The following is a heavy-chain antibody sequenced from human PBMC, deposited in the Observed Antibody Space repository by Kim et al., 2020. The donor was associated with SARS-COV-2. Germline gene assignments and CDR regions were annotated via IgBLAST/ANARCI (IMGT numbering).Heavy chain of an antibody. D-gene: IGHD2-15*01. CDR2: ISYDGSNK. J-gene: IGHJ6*02. CDR1: GFTFSSYD. CDR3: ARGEVVIFVFTAPLYYYYVMDV. Sequence: GGSLRLSCAASGFTFSSYDMHWVRQAPGKGLEWVAVISYDGSNKYYADSVKGRFTISRDNSKNTLYLQMNSLRAEDTAVYYCARGEVVIFVFTAPLYYYYVMDVWGQGTTVTVSS. V-gene: IGHV3-30*04.